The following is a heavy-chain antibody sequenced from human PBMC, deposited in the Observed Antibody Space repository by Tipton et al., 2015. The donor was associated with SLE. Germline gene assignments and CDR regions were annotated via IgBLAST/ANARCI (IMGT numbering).Heavy chain of an antibody. J-gene: IGHJ5*02. D-gene: IGHD2-21*01. V-gene: IGHV4-39*07. Sequence: TLSLTCTVSGGSISSSSFYWGWIRQPPGKGLEWIGSFYYSGSTYYNPSLKSRVTISVDTSKNQFSLKLSSVTAADTDVYYCARAGGGDSNWFDPWGQGTLVTVSS. CDR1: GGSISSSSFY. CDR3: ARAGGGDSNWFDP. CDR2: FYYSGST.